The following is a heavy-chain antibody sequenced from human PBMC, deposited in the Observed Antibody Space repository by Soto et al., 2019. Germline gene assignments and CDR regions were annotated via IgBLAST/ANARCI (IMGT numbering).Heavy chain of an antibody. Sequence: EVQLLESGGGLVQPGGSLRLSCAASGFPLSTYGMTWVRQAPGKGLEWVSAITGTGGNTYYVDSVKGRFTSSRDNSKNMLYLQMNSLRVEDTAGYYCARIRGYWYGLDVWGQGTTVTVSS. CDR2: ITGTGGNT. CDR3: ARIRGYWYGLDV. CDR1: GFPLSTYG. J-gene: IGHJ6*02. V-gene: IGHV3-23*01.